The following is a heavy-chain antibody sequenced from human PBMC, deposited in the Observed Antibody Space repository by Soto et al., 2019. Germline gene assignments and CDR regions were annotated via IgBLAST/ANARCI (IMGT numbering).Heavy chain of an antibody. CDR3: ARPTVTTLGAFDI. CDR1: GFTFSSYS. Sequence: GGSLRLSCAASGFTFSSYSMNWVRQAPGKGLEWVSYISSSSTIYYADSVKGRFTISRDNAKNSLYLQMNSLRAEDTAVYYCARPTVTTLGAFDIWGQGTMVTVSS. J-gene: IGHJ3*02. V-gene: IGHV3-48*01. D-gene: IGHD4-17*01. CDR2: ISSSSTI.